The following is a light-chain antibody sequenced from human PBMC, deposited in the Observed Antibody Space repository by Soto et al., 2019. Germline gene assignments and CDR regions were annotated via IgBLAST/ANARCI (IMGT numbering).Light chain of an antibody. J-gene: IGKJ5*01. CDR1: QSVSSN. CDR3: QHYVERSPIT. Sequence: EIVMTQSPATLSVSPGERATLSCRASQSVSSNLAWYQQKPGQAPRLLIYGASTRATGIPARFSGSGSGTEFTLTISRLEPEDFALYYCQHYVERSPITFGQGTRREIK. CDR2: GAS. V-gene: IGKV3-15*01.